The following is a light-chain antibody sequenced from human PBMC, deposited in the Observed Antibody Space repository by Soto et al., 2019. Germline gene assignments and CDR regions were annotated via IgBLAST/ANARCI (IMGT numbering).Light chain of an antibody. Sequence: DIQMTQSPSTLSASVGDRVTITCRASQSISNWLAWYQQKPGKAPKLLIYKASGLESGVPSRFSGSGSGTEFTLTISSLQPDDFASYYCQQYNSCPRTFGKGTQVEIK. CDR3: QQYNSCPRT. V-gene: IGKV1-5*03. CDR1: QSISNW. J-gene: IGKJ1*01. CDR2: KAS.